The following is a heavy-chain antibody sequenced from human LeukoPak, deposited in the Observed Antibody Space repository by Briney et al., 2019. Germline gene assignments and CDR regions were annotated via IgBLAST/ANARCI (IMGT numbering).Heavy chain of an antibody. V-gene: IGHV1-2*02. CDR2: INPNSGGT. Sequence: ASVKVSCKASGYTFTSYYMHWVRQAPGQGLEWMGWINPNSGGTNYAQKFQGRVTMTRDTSISTAYMELSRLRSDDTAVYYCACGRGEMVTGPFDYWGQGTLVTVSS. J-gene: IGHJ4*02. D-gene: IGHD5-18*01. CDR1: GYTFTSYY. CDR3: ACGRGEMVTGPFDY.